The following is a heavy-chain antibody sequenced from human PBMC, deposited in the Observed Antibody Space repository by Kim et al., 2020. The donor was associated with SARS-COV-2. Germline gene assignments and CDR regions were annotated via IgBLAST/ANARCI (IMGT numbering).Heavy chain of an antibody. V-gene: IGHV2-26*01. CDR3: ARIRIQLAYYGMDV. J-gene: IGHJ6*02. D-gene: IGHD5-18*01. Sequence: STSLKSRLTISKDTSKSQVVLTMTNMDPVDTATYYCARIRIQLAYYGMDVWGQGTTVTVSS.